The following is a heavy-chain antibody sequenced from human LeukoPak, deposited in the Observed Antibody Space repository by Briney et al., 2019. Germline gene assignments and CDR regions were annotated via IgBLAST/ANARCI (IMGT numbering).Heavy chain of an antibody. V-gene: IGHV3-23*01. CDR3: AKVGFSEMEWLLYSDH. Sequence: GGSLRLSCAASGFTFSSYGMHGVRQAPGKGLEWVSAISGSSGHTYYADSVKGRFTISRDNSKNTLYLQMNSLRAEDTAVYYCAKVGFSEMEWLLYSDHWGQGTLVTVSS. CDR1: GFTFSSYG. D-gene: IGHD3-3*01. J-gene: IGHJ4*02. CDR2: ISGSSGHT.